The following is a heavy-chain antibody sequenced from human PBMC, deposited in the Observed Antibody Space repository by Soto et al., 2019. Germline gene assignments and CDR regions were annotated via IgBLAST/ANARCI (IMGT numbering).Heavy chain of an antibody. Sequence: GASVKVSCKASGYTFTSYGISWVRQAPGQGLEWMGWISAYNGNTNYAQKLQGRVTMTTDTSTSTAYMELRSLRSDDTAVYYCARRRIVVVPAAMGDYYYYYMDVWGKGTTVTVSS. CDR2: ISAYNGNT. CDR3: ARRRIVVVPAAMGDYYYYYMDV. J-gene: IGHJ6*03. V-gene: IGHV1-18*01. D-gene: IGHD2-2*01. CDR1: GYTFTSYG.